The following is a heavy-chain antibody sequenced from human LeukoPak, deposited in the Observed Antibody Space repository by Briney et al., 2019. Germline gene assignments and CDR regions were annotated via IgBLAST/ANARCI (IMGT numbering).Heavy chain of an antibody. CDR2: ICANGGST. Sequence: PGGSLRLSCAPSGFNFSSYAVSWVPQAPGEGRECVSTICANGGSTYNTDSVKGRFTISIDNARNTLYLQMNSLRAEDTALYYCAKMISLIVVAGGYFDYWGQGALVTVSS. J-gene: IGHJ4*02. D-gene: IGHD3-22*01. V-gene: IGHV3-23*01. CDR3: AKMISLIVVAGGYFDY. CDR1: GFNFSSYA.